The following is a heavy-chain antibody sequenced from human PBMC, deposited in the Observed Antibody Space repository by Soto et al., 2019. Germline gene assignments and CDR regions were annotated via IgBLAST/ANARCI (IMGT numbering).Heavy chain of an antibody. CDR3: ARSPSWETTVTPYYFDY. D-gene: IGHD4-4*01. V-gene: IGHV1-8*01. CDR1: RYTFISYD. Sequence: QVQLVQSGVEVKKPGASVKVSCKASRYTFISYDINWVRQATGQGLEWMGWMNPKSANTGYAQNFQGRVTMTRNTSISTAYMELSSLRSEDTAVYYCARSPSWETTVTPYYFDYWGQGTLVTVSS. CDR2: MNPKSANT. J-gene: IGHJ4*02.